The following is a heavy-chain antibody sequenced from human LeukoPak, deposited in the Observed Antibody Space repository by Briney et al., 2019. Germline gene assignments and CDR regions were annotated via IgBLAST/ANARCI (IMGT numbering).Heavy chain of an antibody. V-gene: IGHV5-51*01. CDR2: IYPGDSDI. J-gene: IGHJ4*02. Sequence: GESLKISCCGSGYTSSSYCIGWLGHTPGKGLEWMGFIYPGDSDIRYSPSSQGQVTISADKSINTAYLQWSSLKASDTAMYYCARAGDYSDYWGQGTLVTVSS. CDR1: GYTSSSYC. CDR3: ARAGDYSDY.